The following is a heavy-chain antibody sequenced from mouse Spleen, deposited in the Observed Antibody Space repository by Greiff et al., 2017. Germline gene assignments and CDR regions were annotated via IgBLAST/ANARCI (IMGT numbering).Heavy chain of an antibody. CDR3: ARHYGSSYGDAMDY. CDR2: ISSGSSTI. D-gene: IGHD1-1*01. J-gene: IGHJ4*01. V-gene: IGHV5-17*01. CDR1: GFTFSDYG. Sequence: EVHLVESGGGLVKPGGSLKLSCAASGFTFSDYGMHWVRQAPEKGLEWVAYISSGSSTIYYADTVKGRFTISRDNAKNTLFLQMTSLRSEDTAMYYCARHYGSSYGDAMDYWGQGTSVTGSS.